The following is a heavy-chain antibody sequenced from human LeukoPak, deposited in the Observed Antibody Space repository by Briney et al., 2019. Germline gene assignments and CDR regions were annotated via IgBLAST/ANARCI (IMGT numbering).Heavy chain of an antibody. CDR1: GYTFTSYA. CDR2: INAGNGNT. V-gene: IGHV1-3*03. J-gene: IGHJ3*02. D-gene: IGHD3-22*01. CDR3: ARDTSSITMIVLDAFDI. Sequence: ASVKVSCKASGYTFTSYALHWVRQAPGQRLEWMGWINAGNGNTKYPQEFQGRVTISRDTSASTAYMELSSLRSEDMAVYYCARDTSSITMIVLDAFDIWGQGAMVTVSS.